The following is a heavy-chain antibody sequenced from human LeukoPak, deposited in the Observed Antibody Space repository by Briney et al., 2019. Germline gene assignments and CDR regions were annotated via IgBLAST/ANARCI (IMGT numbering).Heavy chain of an antibody. D-gene: IGHD4-23*01. CDR1: GYTFTSYG. V-gene: IGHV1-18*01. J-gene: IGHJ3*02. Sequence: ASVKVSCKASGYTFTSYGISWVRQAPGQGLEWMGWISAYNGNTNYAQKLQGRVTMTTDTSTSTAYMELRSLRSDDTAVYYRARLTSRSVTSHDAFDIWGQGTMVTVSS. CDR2: ISAYNGNT. CDR3: ARLTSRSVTSHDAFDI.